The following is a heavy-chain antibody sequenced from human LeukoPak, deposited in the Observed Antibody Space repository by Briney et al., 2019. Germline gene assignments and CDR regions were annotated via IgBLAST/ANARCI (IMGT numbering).Heavy chain of an antibody. Sequence: PSETLSLTCAVYAGSFSDYYWSWIRQPAGKGLEWIGRIYTSGSTNYNPSLKSRVTMSVDTSKNQFSLKLSSVTAADTAVYYCARDDRVGYSSGWYVAAYWGQGTLVTVSS. V-gene: IGHV4-4*07. D-gene: IGHD6-19*01. CDR3: ARDDRVGYSSGWYVAAY. CDR2: IYTSGST. CDR1: AGSFSDYY. J-gene: IGHJ4*02.